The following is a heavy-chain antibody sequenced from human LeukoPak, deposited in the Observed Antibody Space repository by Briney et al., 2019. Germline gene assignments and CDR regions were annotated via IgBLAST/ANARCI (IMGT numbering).Heavy chain of an antibody. D-gene: IGHD2-2*01. Sequence: GGSLRLSCAASGFTVSSNYMSWVRQAPGKGLEWVSVIYSGGSTYYADSVKGRFTISRDNSKNTLHLQMNSLRAEDTAVYYCARDQIVVVPAAMYGGYYYYGMDVWGQGTTVTVSS. J-gene: IGHJ6*02. CDR3: ARDQIVVVPAAMYGGYYYYGMDV. CDR1: GFTVSSNY. V-gene: IGHV3-53*01. CDR2: IYSGGST.